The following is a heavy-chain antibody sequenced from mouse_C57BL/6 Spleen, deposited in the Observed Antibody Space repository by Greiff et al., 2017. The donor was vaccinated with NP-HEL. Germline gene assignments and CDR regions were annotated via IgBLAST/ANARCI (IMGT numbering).Heavy chain of an antibody. Sequence: EVQLQQSGAELVKPGASVKLSCTASGFTFKDYYMHWVKQRTEQGLEWIGRIDPDDGDTKYAQKFKGKATITADTSSNTAYLQLSSLTSEDTAVYYCAKAFDYWGQGTTLTVSS. CDR2: IDPDDGDT. V-gene: IGHV14-2*01. CDR1: GFTFKDYY. J-gene: IGHJ2*01. CDR3: AKAFDY.